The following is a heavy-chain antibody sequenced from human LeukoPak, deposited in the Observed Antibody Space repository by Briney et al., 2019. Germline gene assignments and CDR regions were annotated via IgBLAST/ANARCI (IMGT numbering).Heavy chain of an antibody. D-gene: IGHD3-10*01. V-gene: IGHV3-74*01. CDR3: ARDLRLTYGSGSPPHNWFDP. CDR1: GFPFSSYW. CDR2: INSDGSST. J-gene: IGHJ5*02. Sequence: GGSLRLSCAASGFPFSSYWMHWVRQAPGKGLVWVSRINSDGSSTSYADSVKGRFTISRDNAKNTLYLQMNSLRAEDTAVYYCARDLRLTYGSGSPPHNWFDPWGQGTLVTVSS.